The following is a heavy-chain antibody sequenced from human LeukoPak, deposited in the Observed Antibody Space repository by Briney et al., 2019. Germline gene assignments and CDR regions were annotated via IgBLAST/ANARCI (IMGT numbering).Heavy chain of an antibody. V-gene: IGHV4-59*01. CDR1: GASISTYY. CDR2: IYNSGST. J-gene: IGHJ4*02. Sequence: SETLSLTCTVSGASISTYYWSWIRQPPGKGLEWIGYIYNSGSTSYNPSLKSRVTISLDTSQNQFSLKLSSLTAADTAVYYCARGVVAAAGRTFDFWGQGTLVTVSS. CDR3: ARGVVAAAGRTFDF. D-gene: IGHD6-13*01.